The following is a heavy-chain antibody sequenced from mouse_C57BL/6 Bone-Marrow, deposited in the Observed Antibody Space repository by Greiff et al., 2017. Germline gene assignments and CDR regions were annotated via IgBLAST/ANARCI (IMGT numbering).Heavy chain of an antibody. CDR3: ARRPGYFDV. J-gene: IGHJ1*03. Sequence: QVQLQQSGAELVKPGASVKMSCKASGYTFTSYWITWVKQRPGQGLEWIGDIYPGSGSTNYHEKFKSKATLTVDTSSSTAYMQLSSLTSEDSAVYYCARRPGYFDVWGTGTTVTVSS. CDR2: IYPGSGST. V-gene: IGHV1-55*01. CDR1: GYTFTSYW.